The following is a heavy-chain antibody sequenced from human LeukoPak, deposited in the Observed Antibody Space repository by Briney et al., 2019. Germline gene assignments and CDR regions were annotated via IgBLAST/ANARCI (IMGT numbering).Heavy chain of an antibody. V-gene: IGHV4-39*07. J-gene: IGHJ6*03. CDR1: GGSISSRTYY. CDR2: IYYSGTT. Sequence: PSETLSLTCTVSGGSISSRTYYWGWIRQPPGKGLEWIGTIYYSGTTYYNPSLKSQFTISLDTSQNPFSLKLSSVTAGATAIYYCATDFSSNSTVYYYYYMDVWGKGTTVTISS. D-gene: IGHD6-6*01. CDR3: ATDFSSNSTVYYYYYMDV.